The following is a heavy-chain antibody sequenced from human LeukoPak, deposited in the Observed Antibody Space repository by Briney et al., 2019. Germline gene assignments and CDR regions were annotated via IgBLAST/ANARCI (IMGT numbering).Heavy chain of an antibody. D-gene: IGHD3-10*01. CDR3: ARFVGMPAGSDYYFDY. Sequence: GGSLRLSCAASGFTFSNYAMSWVRQAPGKGLEWVSTISDSGDPTYYADSVKGRFTISRDNCKNTLYLKVNSLRAEDTAVYYCARFVGMPAGSDYYFDYWGQGTLVTVSS. CDR2: ISDSGDPT. CDR1: GFTFSNYA. V-gene: IGHV3-23*01. J-gene: IGHJ4*02.